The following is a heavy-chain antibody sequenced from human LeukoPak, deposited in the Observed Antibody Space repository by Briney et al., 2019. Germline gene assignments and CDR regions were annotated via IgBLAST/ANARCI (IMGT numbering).Heavy chain of an antibody. CDR3: ARRGPGNWFDP. CDR2: TYYSGST. D-gene: IGHD3-10*01. CDR1: DGSISSGGYY. J-gene: IGHJ5*02. V-gene: IGHV4-31*03. Sequence: PSQTLSLTCTVSDGSISSGGYYWSWIRQHPGKGLEWIGYTYYSGSTYYNPSLKSRVIISVDTSKNQFSLKLSSVTAADTAVYYCARRGPGNWFDPWGQGTLVTVSS.